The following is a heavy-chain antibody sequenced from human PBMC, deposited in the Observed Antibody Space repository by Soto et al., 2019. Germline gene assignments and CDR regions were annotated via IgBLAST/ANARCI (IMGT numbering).Heavy chain of an antibody. J-gene: IGHJ4*02. CDR2: ISGSGGST. CDR1: GFTFSNNA. Sequence: PGGSLRLSCAASGFTFSNNAMSWVRQAPGKGLEWVSAISGSGGSTFYADSVKGRFTISRDNSKNTLYVQMNSLRADDTAVYYCARVNSNYARYYFDYWGPGTLVTVSS. CDR3: ARVNSNYARYYFDY. D-gene: IGHD1-7*01. V-gene: IGHV3-23*01.